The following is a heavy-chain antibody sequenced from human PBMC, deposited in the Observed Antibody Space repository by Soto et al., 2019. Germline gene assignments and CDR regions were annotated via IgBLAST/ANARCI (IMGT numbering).Heavy chain of an antibody. D-gene: IGHD3-10*01. CDR1: GGSLSSTSYY. CDR3: ARQERSYFGPGCFDT. V-gene: IGHV4-39*01. CDR2: IFFNGGA. J-gene: IGHJ5*02. Sequence: QLHFQESGPGLVKPSETLSLTCTVSGGSLSSTSYYWAWIRQPPGKVLEWIGSIFFNGGAYYTPSLESRGTMSVDTSKKKLSLRLRSVTAAHTAVYYCARQERSYFGPGCFDTWGQGALVTVSS.